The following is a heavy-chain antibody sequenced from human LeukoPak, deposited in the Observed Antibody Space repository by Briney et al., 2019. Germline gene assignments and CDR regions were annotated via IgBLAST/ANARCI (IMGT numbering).Heavy chain of an antibody. Sequence: SETLSLTCTVSVGSISSYSWSWIRQPPGKGLEWIGYDHYSGGTNYNPSLKSRVTISVDTSKNQFSLKLSSVTAADTAVYYCVRVNSGWYSFDYWGQGTLVTVSS. CDR1: VGSISSYS. D-gene: IGHD6-19*01. CDR3: VRVNSGWYSFDY. J-gene: IGHJ4*02. V-gene: IGHV4-59*08. CDR2: DHYSGGT.